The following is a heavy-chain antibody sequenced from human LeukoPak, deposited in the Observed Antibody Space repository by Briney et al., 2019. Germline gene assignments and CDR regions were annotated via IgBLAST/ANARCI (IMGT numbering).Heavy chain of an antibody. Sequence: GGSLRLSCAAPEFTFTKYAMNWVRQAPGKGPEWVSGISGGGGSTYYADSVKGRFTISRDNSKNTLYLQMDSLRAEDTALYYCAKGSGINHYHWIDPWGQGTLVTVSS. D-gene: IGHD1-14*01. V-gene: IGHV3-23*01. CDR1: EFTFTKYA. CDR3: AKGSGINHYHWIDP. CDR2: ISGGGGST. J-gene: IGHJ5*02.